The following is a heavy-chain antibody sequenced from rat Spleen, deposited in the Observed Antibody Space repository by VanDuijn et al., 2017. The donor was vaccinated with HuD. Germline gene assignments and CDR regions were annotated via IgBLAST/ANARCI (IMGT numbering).Heavy chain of an antibody. J-gene: IGHJ2*01. D-gene: IGHD4-3*01. CDR2: ISTGGGNT. V-gene: IGHV5S13*01. CDR3: AKDGFGVLGYFDY. CDR1: GFTYSNYV. Sequence: EVQLVESGGGLVQPGRSLKLSCAASGFTYSNYVMAWVRQAPTKGLEWVASISTGGGNTYYRDSVKGRFTISRDNAKNTLYLQMDSLRSEDTATYYCAKDGFGVLGYFDYWGQGVMVTVSS.